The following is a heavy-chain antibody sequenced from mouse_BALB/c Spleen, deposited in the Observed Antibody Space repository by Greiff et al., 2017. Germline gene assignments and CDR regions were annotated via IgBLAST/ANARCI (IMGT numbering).Heavy chain of an antibody. CDR1: GYSITSDYA. Sequence: DVQLQESGPGLVKPSQSLSLTCTVTGYSITSDYAWNWIRQFPGNKLEWMGYISYSGSTSYNPSLKSRISITRDTSKNQFFLQLNSVTTEDTATYYCARWATATPFAYWGQGTLVTVSA. CDR3: ARWATATPFAY. CDR2: ISYSGST. D-gene: IGHD1-2*01. J-gene: IGHJ3*01. V-gene: IGHV3-2*02.